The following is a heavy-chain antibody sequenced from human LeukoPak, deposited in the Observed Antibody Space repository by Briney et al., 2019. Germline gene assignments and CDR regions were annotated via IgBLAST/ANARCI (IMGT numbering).Heavy chain of an antibody. J-gene: IGHJ1*01. CDR3: AREQEPWIQLWLLQH. D-gene: IGHD5-18*01. CDR1: GYTFTSYY. V-gene: IGHV1-46*01. CDR2: INPSGGST. Sequence: ASVKVSCKASGYTFTSYYMHWVRQAPGQGLEWMGIINPSGGSTSYAQKFQGRVTITRDTSTSTVYMELSSLRSEDTAVYYCAREQEPWIQLWLLQHWGQGTLVTVSS.